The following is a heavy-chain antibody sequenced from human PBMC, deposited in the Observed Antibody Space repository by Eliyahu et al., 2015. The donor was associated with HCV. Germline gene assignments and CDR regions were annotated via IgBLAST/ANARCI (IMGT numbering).Heavy chain of an antibody. CDR3: ARDLGAARPGFGFDY. J-gene: IGHJ4*02. CDR1: GFTFSSYS. CDR2: ISSSSSFL. V-gene: IGHV3-21*01. Sequence: EVQLVESGGGLVKPGGSLXLSCAASGFTFSSYSMNWVRQAPGKGLEWGSSISSSSSFLYYADSVKGRFTISRDNAKNSLYLQMNSLRAEDTAVYYCARDLGAARPGFGFDYWGQGTLVTVSS. D-gene: IGHD6-6*01.